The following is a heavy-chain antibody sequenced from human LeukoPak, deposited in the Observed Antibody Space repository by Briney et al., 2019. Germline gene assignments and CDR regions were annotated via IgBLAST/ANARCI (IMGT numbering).Heavy chain of an antibody. J-gene: IGHJ4*01. CDR2: ISWNSNSV. CDR3: AKGFRSYYYDSNCYLDH. CDR1: GFTFEEFA. D-gene: IGHD3-22*01. Sequence: GGSLRLSCSASGFTFEEFAMHWVRQAPGKGLEWVSGISWNSNSVGYADSVRDRFTLSRDNANNALHLEMNSLRDEDTAVYYCAKGFRSYYYDSNCYLDHWGQGTLVIVSS. V-gene: IGHV3-9*01.